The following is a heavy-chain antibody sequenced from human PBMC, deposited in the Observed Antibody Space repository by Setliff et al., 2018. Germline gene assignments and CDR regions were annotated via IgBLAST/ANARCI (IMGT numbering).Heavy chain of an antibody. V-gene: IGHV1-69*02. CDR2: IIPILGIA. CDR3: ARWATVTTENAFDI. D-gene: IGHD4-17*01. Sequence: SVKVSCKASGGTFSSYTISWVRQAPGQGLEWMGRIIPILGIANYAQKFQGRVTITADKSTSTAYMELSSLRSEDTAVYYCARWATVTTENAFDIWGQGTMVTVS. J-gene: IGHJ3*02. CDR1: GGTFSSYT.